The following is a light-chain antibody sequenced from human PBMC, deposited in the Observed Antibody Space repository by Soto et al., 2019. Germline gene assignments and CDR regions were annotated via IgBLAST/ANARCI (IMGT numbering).Light chain of an antibody. V-gene: IGKV3-20*01. Sequence: EILMTQSPVTLSVSPGESATLSCRASQSVAYNLAWYQQKPGQAPRLLIYGASSRATGIPDRFSGSGSGTDFTLTISRLEPEDSAVYYCQQYGSSPPGTFGQGTKVEI. CDR2: GAS. CDR1: QSVAYN. CDR3: QQYGSSPPGT. J-gene: IGKJ1*01.